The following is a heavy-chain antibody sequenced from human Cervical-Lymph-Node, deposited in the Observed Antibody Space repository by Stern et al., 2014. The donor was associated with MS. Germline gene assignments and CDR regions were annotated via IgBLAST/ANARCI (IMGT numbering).Heavy chain of an antibody. D-gene: IGHD1-26*01. V-gene: IGHV4-61*02. Sequence: VQLVESGPGLVKPSQTLSLTCTVSGGSISSSGYYWSWIRQPADKGLEWIGRIHDSGSTYYNPSLKSRVTKSMEPAQNQFYPKLPSVTAADTAVYYCATTRWDLFTWNWFDPWGQGTLVTVSS. CDR1: GGSISSSGYY. CDR3: ATTRWDLFTWNWFDP. CDR2: IHDSGST. J-gene: IGHJ5*02.